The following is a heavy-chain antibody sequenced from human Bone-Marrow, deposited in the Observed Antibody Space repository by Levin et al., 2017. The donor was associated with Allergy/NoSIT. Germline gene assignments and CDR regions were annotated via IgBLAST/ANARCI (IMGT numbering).Heavy chain of an antibody. Sequence: SVKVSCKASGGTFSSYAISWVRQAPGQGLEWMGGIIPIFGTANYAQKFQGRVTITADKSTSTAYMELSSLRSEDTAVYYCARAEDIVVVPAALHPWGQGTLVTVSS. D-gene: IGHD2-2*01. CDR3: ARAEDIVVVPAALHP. CDR2: IIPIFGTA. J-gene: IGHJ5*02. CDR1: GGTFSSYA. V-gene: IGHV1-69*06.